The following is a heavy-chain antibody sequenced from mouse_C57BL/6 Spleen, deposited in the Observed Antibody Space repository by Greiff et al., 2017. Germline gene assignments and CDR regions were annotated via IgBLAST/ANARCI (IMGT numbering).Heavy chain of an antibody. CDR2: INPNNGGT. J-gene: IGHJ4*01. D-gene: IGHD3-2*02. Sequence: VHVKQSGPELVKPGASVKIPCKASGYTFTDYNMDWVKQSHGKSLEWIGDINPNNGGTIYNQKFKGKATLTVDKSSSTAYMELRSLTSEDTAVYYCARWGAAQAFYAMDYWGQGTSVTVSS. CDR1: GYTFTDYN. CDR3: ARWGAAQAFYAMDY. V-gene: IGHV1-18*01.